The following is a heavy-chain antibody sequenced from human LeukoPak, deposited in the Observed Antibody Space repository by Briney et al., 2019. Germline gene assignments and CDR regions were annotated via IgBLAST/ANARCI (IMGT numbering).Heavy chain of an antibody. Sequence: SETLSLTCTVSGGSISSYYWSWIRQPPGKGLEWIGNIYYSGSTNYNPSLKSRVTISSDTSKNQFSLKLSSVTAADTAVYYCARHIYDSGGYRIDYWGQGTLVTVSS. CDR2: IYYSGST. CDR1: GGSISSYY. CDR3: ARHIYDSGGYRIDY. J-gene: IGHJ4*02. V-gene: IGHV4-59*08. D-gene: IGHD3-22*01.